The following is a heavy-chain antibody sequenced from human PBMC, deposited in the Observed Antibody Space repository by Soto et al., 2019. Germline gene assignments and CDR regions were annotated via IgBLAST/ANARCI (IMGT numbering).Heavy chain of an antibody. CDR3: ARDLRSGSYVDYYGMDV. Sequence: SETLSLTCTVSGGSISSGGYYWSWIRQHPGKGLEWIGYIYYSGSTYYNPSLKSRVTISVDTSKNQFSLKLSSVTAADTAVYYCARDLRSGSYVDYYGMDVWGQGTTVTVSS. CDR1: GGSISSGGYY. V-gene: IGHV4-31*03. J-gene: IGHJ6*02. D-gene: IGHD3-10*01. CDR2: IYYSGST.